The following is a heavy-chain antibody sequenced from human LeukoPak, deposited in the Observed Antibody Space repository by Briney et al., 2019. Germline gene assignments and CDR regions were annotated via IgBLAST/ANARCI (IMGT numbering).Heavy chain of an antibody. J-gene: IGHJ5*02. CDR2: IIPIFGTA. D-gene: IGHD2-8*02. V-gene: IGHV1-69*05. CDR3: AKQEANTDWFDP. CDR1: GGTFSSYA. Sequence: SVKLSCKASGGTFSSYAISWVRQAPGQGLEWMRRIIPIFGTANYAQKFQGRVTITTYECTSTAYMELSSLRSEDTGVYYCAKQEANTDWFDPWGQGTLVTVSS.